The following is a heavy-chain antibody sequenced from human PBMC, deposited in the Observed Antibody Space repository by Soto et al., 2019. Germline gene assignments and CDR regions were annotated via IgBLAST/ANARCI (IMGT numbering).Heavy chain of an antibody. CDR3: AKSSCSGGSCYIDY. Sequence: QVQLVESGGGVAQPGRSLRLSCAASGFTFRSYAMHGVRQAPGKGLGWVAVISNDGSNQYYADSVKGRFTISRGNSKNTLYLQMNSLRTEDTAVYYCAKSSCSGGSCYIDYWGQGTLVTVSS. J-gene: IGHJ4*02. V-gene: IGHV3-30*18. CDR1: GFTFRSYA. CDR2: ISNDGSNQ. D-gene: IGHD2-15*01.